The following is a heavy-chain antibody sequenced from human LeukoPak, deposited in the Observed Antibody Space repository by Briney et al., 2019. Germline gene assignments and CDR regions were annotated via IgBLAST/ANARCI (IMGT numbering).Heavy chain of an antibody. CDR1: GLPIADFA. CDR2: ISGDGVST. V-gene: IGHV3-43*02. J-gene: IGHJ4*02. CDR3: AKESGKFDY. Sequence: GGSLRLSCVASGLPIADFAMHWVRQAPGKGREWVSLISGDGVSTFYADSVKGRFSISRDNSKNSLYLEMNSLRTEDAAMYYCAKESGKFDYWGQGTLVAVSS.